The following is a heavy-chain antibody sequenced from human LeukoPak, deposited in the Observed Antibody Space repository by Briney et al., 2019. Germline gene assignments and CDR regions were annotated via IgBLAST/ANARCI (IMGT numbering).Heavy chain of an antibody. V-gene: IGHV3-23*01. Sequence: GGSLRLSCAASGFTFSSYAMSWVRQAPGKGLAWVSAISGSGGSTYYPDSVKGRFTISRDDSKNNLYLQMNSLRAEDTAVYYCAKAPVTTCRGAYCYPFDYWGQGTLVTVSS. CDR3: AKAPVTTCRGAYCYPFDY. D-gene: IGHD2-21*01. J-gene: IGHJ4*02. CDR2: ISGSGGST. CDR1: GFTFSSYA.